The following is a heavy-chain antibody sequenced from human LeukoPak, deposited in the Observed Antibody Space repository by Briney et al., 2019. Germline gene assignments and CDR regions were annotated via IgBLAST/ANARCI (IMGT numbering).Heavy chain of an antibody. CDR2: IRYDGSNK. J-gene: IGHJ6*03. CDR1: GYTFSSYG. V-gene: IGHV3-30*02. D-gene: IGHD4-11*01. CDR3: AIYSIAEYYYYYYMDV. Sequence: GGSLRLSCAASGYTFSSYGMHWVRQAPGKGLEWVAFIRYDGSNKYYADSVKGRFTISRDNSKNTLYLQMNSLRAEDTAVYYCAIYSIAEYYYYYYMDVWGKGTTVTVSS.